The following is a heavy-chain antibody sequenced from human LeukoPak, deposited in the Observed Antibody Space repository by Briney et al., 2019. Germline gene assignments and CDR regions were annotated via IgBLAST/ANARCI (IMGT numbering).Heavy chain of an antibody. Sequence: GGPLRLSCAASGFTFSGSAMHWVRQASGKGLEWVGRIRSKANSYATAYAASVKGRFTISRDDSKNTAYLQMNSLKTEDTAVYYCTRGVVPAATWFDPWGQGTLVTVSS. J-gene: IGHJ5*02. CDR2: IRSKANSYAT. V-gene: IGHV3-73*01. CDR3: TRGVVPAATWFDP. D-gene: IGHD2-2*01. CDR1: GFTFSGSA.